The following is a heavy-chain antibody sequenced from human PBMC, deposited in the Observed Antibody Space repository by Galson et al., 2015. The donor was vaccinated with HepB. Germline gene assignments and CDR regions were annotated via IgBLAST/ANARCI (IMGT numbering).Heavy chain of an antibody. J-gene: IGHJ4*02. Sequence: SGGTFNTSAISWVRQAPGQGLEWLGGIIPIFGTPDYAQKFQGRVTITADESTRTAHMQFSSLRSEDTAVYYCVAVDEYGRIDFWGQGTQVIVS. CDR2: IIPIFGTP. D-gene: IGHD6-19*01. CDR3: VAVDEYGRIDF. CDR1: GGTFNTSA. V-gene: IGHV1-69*01.